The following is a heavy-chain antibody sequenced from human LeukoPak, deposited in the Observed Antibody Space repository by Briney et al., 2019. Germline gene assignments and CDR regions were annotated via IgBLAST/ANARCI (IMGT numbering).Heavy chain of an antibody. CDR2: IDHGGST. V-gene: IGHV4-34*01. D-gene: IGHD2-21*02. CDR1: SGSFGDDY. Sequence: SETLSLSCTIYSGSFGDDYWGWIRQAPGKGLEWIGEIDHGGSTNYNPSLASRVIVSRNTSKNQFFLNVTSVTVADTALYYCARFYSLTWGDWGDAFDVWGRGTMVTVSS. CDR3: ARFYSLTWGDWGDAFDV. J-gene: IGHJ3*01.